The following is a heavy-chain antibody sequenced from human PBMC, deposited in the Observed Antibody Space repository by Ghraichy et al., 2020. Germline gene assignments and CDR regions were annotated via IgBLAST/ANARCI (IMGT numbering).Heavy chain of an antibody. J-gene: IGHJ6*02. D-gene: IGHD3-10*01. V-gene: IGHV3-15*01. CDR3: TTGKWFGAYVMDV. CDR2: IKSKTDGGTT. CDR1: GFTFSNAW. Sequence: GESLNISCAASGFTFSNAWMSWVRQAPGKGLEWVGRIKSKTDGGTTDYAAPVKGRFTISRDDSKNTLYLQMNSLKTEDTAVYYCTTGKWFGAYVMDVWGQGTTVTVSS.